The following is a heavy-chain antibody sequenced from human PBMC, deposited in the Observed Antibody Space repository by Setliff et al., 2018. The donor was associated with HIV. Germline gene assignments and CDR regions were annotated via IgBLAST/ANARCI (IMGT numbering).Heavy chain of an antibody. CDR2: IYHSGST. CDR1: GYSISSGYY. CDR3: AREFNYFGDYGYNGKGFDY. J-gene: IGHJ4*02. D-gene: IGHD4-17*01. Sequence: SETLSLTCAVSGYSISSGYYWGWIRQPPGKGLEWIGSIYHSGSTYYNPSLKSRVTISVDTSKNQFFLKVTSVTAADTAVYYCAREFNYFGDYGYNGKGFDYWGPGTLVTVSS. V-gene: IGHV4-38-2*02.